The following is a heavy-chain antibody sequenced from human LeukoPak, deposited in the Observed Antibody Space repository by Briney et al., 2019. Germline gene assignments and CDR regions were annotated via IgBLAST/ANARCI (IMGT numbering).Heavy chain of an antibody. V-gene: IGHV4-34*01. J-gene: IGHJ4*02. D-gene: IGHD2-15*01. Sequence: PSETLSLTCAVYGGSFSGYYWSWIRQPPGKGLEWIGEINHSGSTNYNPSLKSRVTISVDTSKNQFSLKLGSVTAADTAVYYCARGRTRYCSGGSCPGTYYFDYWGQGTLVTVSS. CDR1: GGSFSGYY. CDR2: INHSGST. CDR3: ARGRTRYCSGGSCPGTYYFDY.